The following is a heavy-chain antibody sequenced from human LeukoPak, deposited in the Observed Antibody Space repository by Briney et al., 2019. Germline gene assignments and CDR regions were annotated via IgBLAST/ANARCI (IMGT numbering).Heavy chain of an antibody. Sequence: ASETLSLTCSVSGASITNHYWTWIRQPPGKGLEWLGYIINSGSTKYNPSLKSRVTISLDTSKNQFSLRLTSVTAADTAVYYCATETLYDSSGYYRAWGQGTLVTVSS. CDR1: GASITNHY. V-gene: IGHV4-59*11. CDR2: IINSGST. D-gene: IGHD3-22*01. CDR3: ATETLYDSSGYYRA. J-gene: IGHJ5*02.